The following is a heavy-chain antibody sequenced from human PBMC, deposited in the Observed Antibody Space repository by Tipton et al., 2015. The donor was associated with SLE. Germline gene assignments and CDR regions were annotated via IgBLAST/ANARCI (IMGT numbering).Heavy chain of an antibody. V-gene: IGHV3-48*01. CDR1: GFTFSSYS. J-gene: IGHJ4*02. CDR2: ISSSSSTI. D-gene: IGHD1-26*01. CDR3: ARDSEWEPYYFDY. Sequence: SLRLSCAASGFTFSSYSMNWVRQAPGKGLEWVSYISSSSSTIYYADSVKGRLTISRDNAKNALYLQMTSLRAEDTAVYYWARDSEWEPYYFDYWGQGTLVTVSS.